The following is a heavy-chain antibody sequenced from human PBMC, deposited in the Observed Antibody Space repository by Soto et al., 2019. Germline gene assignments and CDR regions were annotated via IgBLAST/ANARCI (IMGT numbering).Heavy chain of an antibody. D-gene: IGHD3-22*01. CDR1: GGSISSSSYY. CDR3: ARHGREFEVFGYYDSSGYPNWFDP. V-gene: IGHV4-39*01. Sequence: SETLSLTCTVSGGSISSSSYYWGWIRQPPGKGLEWIGSIYYSGSTYYNPSLKSRVTISVDTSKNQFSLKLSSVTAADTAVYYCARHGREFEVFGYYDSSGYPNWFDPWGQGTLVTVSS. CDR2: IYYSGST. J-gene: IGHJ5*02.